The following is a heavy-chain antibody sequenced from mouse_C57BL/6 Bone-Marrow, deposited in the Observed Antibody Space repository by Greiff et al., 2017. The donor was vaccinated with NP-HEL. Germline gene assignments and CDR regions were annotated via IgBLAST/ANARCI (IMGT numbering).Heavy chain of an antibody. V-gene: IGHV1-81*01. CDR2: IYPKSGNT. Sequence: QVQLQQSGAELARPGASVKLSCKASGYTFTSYGISWVKQRTGQGLEWIGEIYPKSGNTYYNEKFKGKATLTADKSSSTAYMELRSLTSEDSAVYFGARPYYGIFAWVAYWGQGTLVTVSA. CDR1: GYTFTSYG. CDR3: ARPYYGIFAWVAY. D-gene: IGHD1-1*02. J-gene: IGHJ3*01.